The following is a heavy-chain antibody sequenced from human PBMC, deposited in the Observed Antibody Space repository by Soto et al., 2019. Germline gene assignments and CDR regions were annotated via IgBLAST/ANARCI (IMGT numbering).Heavy chain of an antibody. D-gene: IGHD2-15*01. CDR2: INPNGGST. J-gene: IGHJ4*02. Sequence: QVQPVQSGAEVKRPGSSVKVSCKASGYTFTTYYMHWVRQAPGQGLEWLGIINPNGGSTTYAQKFQGRVNMTRATSTSTVYLELSSLRSEDTAVYYCARAGYCSGGTCFHGNCDYWGQGTLVTVSA. CDR3: ARAGYCSGGTCFHGNCDY. V-gene: IGHV1-46*01. CDR1: GYTFTTYY.